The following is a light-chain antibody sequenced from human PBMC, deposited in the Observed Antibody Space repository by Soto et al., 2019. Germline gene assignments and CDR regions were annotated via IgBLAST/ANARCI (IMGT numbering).Light chain of an antibody. Sequence: QPVLTQSPSASASLGASVKLTCTLSSGHSSYAIAWHQQQPEKGPRYLMILNSDGSHSKGDGIPDRFSGSRSGAERYLTISSLQSEDEADYYCQTWGTGIHVFGTGTKVTVL. CDR2: LNSDGSH. V-gene: IGLV4-69*01. CDR1: SGHSSYA. J-gene: IGLJ1*01. CDR3: QTWGTGIHV.